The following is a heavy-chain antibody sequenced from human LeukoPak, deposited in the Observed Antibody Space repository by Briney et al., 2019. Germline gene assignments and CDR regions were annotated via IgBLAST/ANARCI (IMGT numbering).Heavy chain of an antibody. D-gene: IGHD3-10*01. CDR3: ARTPGGSGNLFDY. CDR2: ISGSGGST. J-gene: IGHJ4*02. Sequence: GGSLRLSCAASGFTFSSYAMSWVRQAPGKGLEWVSAISGSGGSTYYADSVKGRFTISRDNSKNTLYLQMNSLRAEDTAVYYCARTPGGSGNLFDYWGQGTLVTVSS. V-gene: IGHV3-23*01. CDR1: GFTFSSYA.